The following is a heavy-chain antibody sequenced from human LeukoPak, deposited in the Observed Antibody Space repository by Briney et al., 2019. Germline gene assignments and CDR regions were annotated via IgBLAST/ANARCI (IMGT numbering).Heavy chain of an antibody. D-gene: IGHD1-14*01. CDR2: ITPYNGNT. V-gene: IGHV1-18*01. CDR1: GYTFTNYD. CDR3: ARTGAATED. Sequence: GASVKVSCKASGYTFTNYDLNWVRQAPGQGLEWMGWITPYNGNTNYAQKLQGRVTMTTDTSTSTAYMELRSLRSDDTAVYYCARTGAATEDWGQGTLVTVSS. J-gene: IGHJ4*02.